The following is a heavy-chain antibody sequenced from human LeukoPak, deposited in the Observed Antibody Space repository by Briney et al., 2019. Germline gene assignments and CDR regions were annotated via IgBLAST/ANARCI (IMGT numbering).Heavy chain of an antibody. Sequence: GGSLRLPCAASGFTFSNAWMSWVRQAPGKGLEWVGRIKSKTDGGTTDYAAPVKGRFTISRDDSKNTLYLQMNSLKTEDTAVYYCTTVYYYDSSGYYVGDYWGQGTLVTVSS. CDR1: GFTFSNAW. CDR2: IKSKTDGGTT. J-gene: IGHJ4*02. CDR3: TTVYYYDSSGYYVGDY. V-gene: IGHV3-15*01. D-gene: IGHD3-22*01.